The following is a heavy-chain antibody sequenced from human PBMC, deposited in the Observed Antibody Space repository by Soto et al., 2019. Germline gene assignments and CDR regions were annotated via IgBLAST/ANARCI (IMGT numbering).Heavy chain of an antibody. CDR1: GFTFSDYG. J-gene: IGHJ6*02. CDR2: IWFDGSNE. Sequence: GGSLRLSCAASGFTFSDYGMHWVRQAPGEGLQWVAVIWFDGSNEHYADSVKGRFTISRDNSKNTLYLQMYSLRAGDTAVYYCARGSLYCSSTSCSYGMDVWGQGXTVTVYS. CDR3: ARGSLYCSSTSCSYGMDV. V-gene: IGHV3-33*01. D-gene: IGHD2-15*01.